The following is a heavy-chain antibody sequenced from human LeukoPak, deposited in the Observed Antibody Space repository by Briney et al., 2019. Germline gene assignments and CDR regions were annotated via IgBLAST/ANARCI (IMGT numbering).Heavy chain of an antibody. CDR2: IYYSGST. CDR1: GGSFSGYY. J-gene: IGHJ3*02. Sequence: PSETLSLTCAVYGGSFSGYYWSWIRQPPGKGLEWIGYIYYSGSTNYNPSLKSRVTISVDTSKNQFSLKLSSVTAADTAVYYCARALAYYDFWSGYYTPGAFDIWGQGTMVTVSS. D-gene: IGHD3-3*01. V-gene: IGHV4-59*01. CDR3: ARALAYYDFWSGYYTPGAFDI.